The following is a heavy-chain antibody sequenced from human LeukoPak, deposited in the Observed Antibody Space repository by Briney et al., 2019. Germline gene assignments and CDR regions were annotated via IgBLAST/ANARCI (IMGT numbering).Heavy chain of an antibody. CDR3: ARDLTSGWYGWDY. V-gene: IGHV3-48*01. CDR2: ISDSTSTI. D-gene: IGHD6-19*01. CDR1: GFTFSTYS. Sequence: GGSLKLSCAASGFTFSTYSMNWVRQAPGKGLEWVSYISDSTSTIYYADSVKGRFTISRDNAKNSLYLQMNSLRAEDTAVYYCARDLTSGWYGWDYWGQGTLVTVSS. J-gene: IGHJ4*02.